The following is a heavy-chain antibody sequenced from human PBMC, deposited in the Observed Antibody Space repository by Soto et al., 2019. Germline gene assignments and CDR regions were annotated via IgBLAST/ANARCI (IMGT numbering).Heavy chain of an antibody. CDR2: IWYDGSNK. V-gene: IGHV3-33*01. Sequence: QVQLVESGGGVVQPGRSLRLSCAASGFTFSSYGMHWVRQAPGKGLEWVAVIWYDGSNKYYADSVKGRFTISRDNSKNTLYLQMNSLRAEDTAVYYCARSHRNYYDSSGYYVDDAFDIWGQGTMVTVSS. J-gene: IGHJ3*02. CDR3: ARSHRNYYDSSGYYVDDAFDI. CDR1: GFTFSSYG. D-gene: IGHD3-22*01.